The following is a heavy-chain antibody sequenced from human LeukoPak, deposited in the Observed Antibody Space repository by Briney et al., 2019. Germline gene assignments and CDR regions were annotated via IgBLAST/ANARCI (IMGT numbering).Heavy chain of an antibody. CDR1: GGSISSYY. CDR2: IYYSGST. Sequence: SETLSLTCTVSGGSISSYYWSWLRQPPGKGLEWIGYIYYSGSTNYNPSLKSRVTISVDTSKNQFSLKLSSVTAADTAVYYCARVYSSGWYANFDYWGQGTLVTVSS. CDR3: ARVYSSGWYANFDY. D-gene: IGHD6-19*01. J-gene: IGHJ4*02. V-gene: IGHV4-59*01.